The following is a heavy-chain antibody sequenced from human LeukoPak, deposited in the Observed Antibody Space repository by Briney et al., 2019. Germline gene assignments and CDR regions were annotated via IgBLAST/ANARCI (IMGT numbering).Heavy chain of an antibody. CDR3: AREKLGYWYFDL. V-gene: IGHV3-53*01. J-gene: IGHJ2*01. Sequence: GGSLRLSCAASGFTVSSNYMSWVRQAPGKGLEWVSVFYSGGSTYYADSVKGRFTISRDNSKNTLYLQMNSLRAGDTAVYYCAREKLGYWYFDLWGRGTLVTVSS. D-gene: IGHD1-26*01. CDR1: GFTVSSNY. CDR2: FYSGGST.